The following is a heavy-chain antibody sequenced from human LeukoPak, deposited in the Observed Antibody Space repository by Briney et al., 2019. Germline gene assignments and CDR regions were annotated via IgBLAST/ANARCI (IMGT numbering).Heavy chain of an antibody. Sequence: SETLSLTCAVYGVSFSGYYWSWIRQPPGKGLEWIGEINHSGSTNYNPSLKSRVTISVDTSKNQFSLKLSSVTAADTAVYYCAREGEYSSSWYGLFDYWGQGTLVTVSS. J-gene: IGHJ4*02. CDR2: INHSGST. D-gene: IGHD6-13*01. CDR1: GVSFSGYY. V-gene: IGHV4-34*01. CDR3: AREGEYSSSWYGLFDY.